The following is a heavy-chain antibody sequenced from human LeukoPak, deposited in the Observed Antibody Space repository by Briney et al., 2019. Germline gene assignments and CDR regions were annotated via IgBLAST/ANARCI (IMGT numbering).Heavy chain of an antibody. D-gene: IGHD2-15*01. CDR1: GGSISSGGYS. Sequence: SETLSLTCAVSGGSISSGGYSWSWIRQPPGKGLEWIGYIYYSGSTYYNPSLKSRVTISVDTSKNQFSLKLSSVTAADPAVYYCARQVVVAAYFDYWGQGTLVTVSS. V-gene: IGHV4-30-4*07. J-gene: IGHJ4*02. CDR3: ARQVVVAAYFDY. CDR2: IYYSGST.